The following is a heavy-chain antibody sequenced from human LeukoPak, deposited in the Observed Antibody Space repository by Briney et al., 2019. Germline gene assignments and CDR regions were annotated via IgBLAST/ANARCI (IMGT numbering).Heavy chain of an antibody. V-gene: IGHV1-2*02. CDR2: INPNSGGT. D-gene: IGHD3-16*01. CDR3: ARGGPGRSLHFDY. J-gene: IGHJ4*02. CDR1: GGTFSSYA. Sequence: ASVKVSCKASGGTFSSYAISWVRQAPGQGLEWMGWINPNSGGTNYAQKFQGRVTMTRDTSISTAYMELSRLRSDDTAVYYCARGGPGRSLHFDYWGQGTLVTVSS.